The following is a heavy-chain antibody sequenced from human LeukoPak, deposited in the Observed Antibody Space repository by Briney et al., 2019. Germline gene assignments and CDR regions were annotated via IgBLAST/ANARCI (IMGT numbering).Heavy chain of an antibody. CDR2: ISYDGSNK. J-gene: IGHJ5*02. D-gene: IGHD2-2*01. V-gene: IGHV3-30*19. Sequence: GGSLRLSCAASGFTFSDYSMHWVRQAPGKGLEWVAVISYDGSNKYYADSVKGRFTISRDNSKNTLYLQMNSLRAEDTAVYYCAKDLDDIVVVPGNPWGQGTLVTVSS. CDR1: GFTFSDYS. CDR3: AKDLDDIVVVPGNP.